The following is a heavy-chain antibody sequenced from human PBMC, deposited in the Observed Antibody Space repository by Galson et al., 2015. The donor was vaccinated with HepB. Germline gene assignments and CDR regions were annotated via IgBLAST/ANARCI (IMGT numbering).Heavy chain of an antibody. CDR3: AREGVRSVVVPAKGYPRRVWFDP. D-gene: IGHD2-2*01. J-gene: IGHJ5*02. Sequence: SVKVSCKASGYTFTGYYMHWVRQAPGQGLEWMGRINPNSGGTNYAQKFQGRVTMTRDTSISTAYMELSRLRSDDTAVYYCAREGVRSVVVPAKGYPRRVWFDPWGQGTLVTVSS. CDR2: INPNSGGT. CDR1: GYTFTGYY. V-gene: IGHV1-2*06.